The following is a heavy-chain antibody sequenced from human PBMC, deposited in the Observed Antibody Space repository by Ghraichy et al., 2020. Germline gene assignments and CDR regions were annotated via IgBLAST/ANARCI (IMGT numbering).Heavy chain of an antibody. D-gene: IGHD3-22*01. Sequence: SVKVSCKASGGTFSSYAISWVRQAPGQGLEWMGGIIPIFGTANYAQKFQGRVTITADESTSTAYMELSSLRSEDTAVYYCARGTYYYDSSAEAYYYYYGMDVWGQGTTVTVSS. CDR3: ARGTYYYDSSAEAYYYYYGMDV. V-gene: IGHV1-69*13. CDR1: GGTFSSYA. J-gene: IGHJ6*02. CDR2: IIPIFGTA.